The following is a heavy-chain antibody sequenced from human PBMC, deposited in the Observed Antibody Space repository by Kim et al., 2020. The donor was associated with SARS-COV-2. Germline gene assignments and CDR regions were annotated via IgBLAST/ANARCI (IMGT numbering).Heavy chain of an antibody. V-gene: IGHV3-21*01. J-gene: IGHJ4*02. CDR2: INTHSTYI. Sequence: GGSLRLSCAASGFTFSSNSMNWVRQAPGKGLEWVSRINTHSTYIKYADSVKGRFTISRDNAKNSLYLQMNGLRAEDTAVYFCARSLYYYDTTIDYWGQGSLVTVSS. CDR1: GFTFSSNS. D-gene: IGHD3-22*01. CDR3: ARSLYYYDTTIDY.